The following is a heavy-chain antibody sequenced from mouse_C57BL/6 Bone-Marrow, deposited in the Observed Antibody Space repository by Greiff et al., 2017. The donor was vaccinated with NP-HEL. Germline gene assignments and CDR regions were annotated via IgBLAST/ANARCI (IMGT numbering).Heavy chain of an antibody. V-gene: IGHV6-3*01. CDR1: GFTFSNYW. CDR2: IRLKSDNYAT. D-gene: IGHD1-1*01. Sequence: EVKLVESGGGLVQPGGSMKLSCVASGFTFSNYWMNWVRQSPEKGLEWVAQIRLKSDNYATHYAESVQGRFTISRDDSKSSVYLQMNNLRAEDTGIYYCTGTPVAPWYVDVWGTGTTVTVSS. CDR3: TGTPVAPWYVDV. J-gene: IGHJ1*03.